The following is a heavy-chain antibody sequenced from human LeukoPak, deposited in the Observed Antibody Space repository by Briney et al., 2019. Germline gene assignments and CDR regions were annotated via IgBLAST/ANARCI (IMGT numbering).Heavy chain of an antibody. D-gene: IGHD2-15*01. CDR3: AKDTKPRIVVVVAATEV. CDR2: IRYDGSNK. V-gene: IGHV3-30*02. J-gene: IGHJ4*02. CDR1: GFTFSSYG. Sequence: GGSLRLSCAASGFTFSSYGMHWVRQAPGKGLEWVAFIRYDGSNKYYADSVKGRFTISRDNSKNTLYLQMNSLRAEDTAVYYCAKDTKPRIVVVVAATEVWGQGTLVTVSS.